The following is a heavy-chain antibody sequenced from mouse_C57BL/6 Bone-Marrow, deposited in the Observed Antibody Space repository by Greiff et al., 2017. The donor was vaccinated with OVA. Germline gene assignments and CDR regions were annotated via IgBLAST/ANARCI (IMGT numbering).Heavy chain of an antibody. CDR3: ARGGGYYFDN. CDR2: INPSTGGT. CDR1: GYSFTGYY. J-gene: IGHJ2*01. Sequence: VQLQQSGPELVKPGASVKISCKASGYSFTGYYMNWVKQSPEKSLEWIGEINPSTGGTTYNQKFKAKATLTVDKSSSTAYMQLKSLTSEDSAVYYCARGGGYYFDNWGQGTPLTVSS. V-gene: IGHV1-42*01.